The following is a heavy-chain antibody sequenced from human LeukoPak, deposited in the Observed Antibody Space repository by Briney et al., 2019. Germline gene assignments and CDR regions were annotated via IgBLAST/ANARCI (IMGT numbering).Heavy chain of an antibody. CDR3: VRRDYGDAAYFQH. J-gene: IGHJ1*01. CDR2: IYTSGST. CDR1: GGSISSGSYY. Sequence: PSQTLSLTCTVSGGSISSGSYYWSWIRQPAGKGLEWIGRIYTSGSTNYNPSLKSRVTISVDTSKNQFSLKLSSVTAADTAVYYCVRRDYGDAAYFQHWGQGTLVTVSS. D-gene: IGHD4-17*01. V-gene: IGHV4-61*02.